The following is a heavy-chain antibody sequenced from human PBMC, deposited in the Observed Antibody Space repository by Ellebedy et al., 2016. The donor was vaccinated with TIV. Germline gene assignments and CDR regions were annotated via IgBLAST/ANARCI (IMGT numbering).Heavy chain of an antibody. D-gene: IGHD4-17*01. V-gene: IGHV4-31*01. J-gene: IGHJ4*02. CDR1: GDSIRSGGYY. Sequence: SETLSLTCTVSGDSIRSGGYYRSWIRQSPGKGLEWIGYIYHTGTTHYNPSLKSPVSISVDKSKNQFSLRLSSVTAADTGVYYCARTHDYGYFDYWGQGTLVTVSS. CDR2: IYHTGTT. CDR3: ARTHDYGYFDY.